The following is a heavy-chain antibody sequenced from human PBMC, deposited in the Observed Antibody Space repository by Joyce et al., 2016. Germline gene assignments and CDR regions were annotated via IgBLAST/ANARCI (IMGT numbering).Heavy chain of an antibody. CDR3: AGSVADSLYFDY. D-gene: IGHD6-19*01. CDR1: GYIFTSFA. V-gene: IGHV1-3*01. CDR2: INGGNGNT. J-gene: IGHJ4*02. Sequence: QVQLVQSGAEVKKPGASVRVSCKVSGYIFTSFAVHWVRQAPGQRPEWMGWINGGNGNTRYSPNFQGRFTITRDTSAYTAYMELSSLRSEDASVYYCAGSVADSLYFDYWGQGTLVTVSS.